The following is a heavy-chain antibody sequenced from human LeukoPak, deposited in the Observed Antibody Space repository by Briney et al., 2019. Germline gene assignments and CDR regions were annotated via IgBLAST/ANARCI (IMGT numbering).Heavy chain of an antibody. J-gene: IGHJ6*02. CDR2: ISSSSSYI. Sequence: GGSLRLSCVASGFTFSSYSMNWVRQAPGKGLEWVSSISSSSSYIYYADSVKGRFTISRDNAKNSLYLQMNSLRDEDTAVYYCARDVSDCSGGSCYFTGYYYYYYGMDVWGQGTTVTVSS. CDR3: ARDVSDCSGGSCYFTGYYYYYYGMDV. D-gene: IGHD2-15*01. V-gene: IGHV3-21*01. CDR1: GFTFSSYS.